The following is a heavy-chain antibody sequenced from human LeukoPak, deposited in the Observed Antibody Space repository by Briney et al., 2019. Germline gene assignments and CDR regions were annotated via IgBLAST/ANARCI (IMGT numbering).Heavy chain of an antibody. CDR2: IIPIFATT. J-gene: IGHJ6*03. Sequence: SVKVSCKASGGTFSSYAISWVRQAPGQGLEWMAGIIPIFATTNYAQAFQGRVSLTADESTSTVYMELSGLRYDDTAVYYCARGPPLTFDHTPEGYYHYYMDVWGEGTTVTISS. CDR3: ARGPPLTFDHTPEGYYHYYMDV. CDR1: GGTFSSYA. D-gene: IGHD1-14*01. V-gene: IGHV1-69*01.